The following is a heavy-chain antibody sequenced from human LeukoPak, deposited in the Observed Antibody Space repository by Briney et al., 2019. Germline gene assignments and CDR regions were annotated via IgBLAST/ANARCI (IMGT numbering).Heavy chain of an antibody. Sequence: LRLSCAASGFTFSSYAMSWIRQPPGKGLEWIGEINHSGSTNYNPSLKSRVTISVDTSKNQFSLKLSSVTAADTAVYYCARLYSGYVFDYWGQGTLVTVSS. CDR2: INHSGST. CDR1: GFTFSSYA. D-gene: IGHD5-12*01. J-gene: IGHJ4*02. V-gene: IGHV4-34*09. CDR3: ARLYSGYVFDY.